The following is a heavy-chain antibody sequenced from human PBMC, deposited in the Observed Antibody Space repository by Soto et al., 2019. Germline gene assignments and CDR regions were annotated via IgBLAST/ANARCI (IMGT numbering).Heavy chain of an antibody. CDR1: GFIFGGRT. V-gene: IGHV3-23*01. Sequence: EVQLLESGGGLVQPGGSLRLSCAASGFIFGGRTMSWVRQAPGRGLEWVSAISGSGGSTYYADSVKGRFTISRDNSKNTLYLQMDSLRAEDTAIYYFAQVTAYWGQGTLVTVSS. CDR2: ISGSGGST. J-gene: IGHJ4*02. CDR3: AQVTAY.